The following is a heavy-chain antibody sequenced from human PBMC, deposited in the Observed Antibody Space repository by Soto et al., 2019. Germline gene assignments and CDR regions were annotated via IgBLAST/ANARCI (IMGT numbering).Heavy chain of an antibody. CDR2: IYYGGST. J-gene: IGHJ5*02. Sequence: SETLSLTCSVSGASFTSPEHYWTWIRQSPGKGLEWIGYIYYGGSTVYNPSLKGRSTVSLDTSMNQFSLNLTSVTAADTEVYLCARGRYCLSGECFQNWIDTWGQGALVT. CDR3: ARGRYCLSGECFQNWIDT. V-gene: IGHV4-30-4*01. D-gene: IGHD2-8*01. CDR1: GASFTSPEHY.